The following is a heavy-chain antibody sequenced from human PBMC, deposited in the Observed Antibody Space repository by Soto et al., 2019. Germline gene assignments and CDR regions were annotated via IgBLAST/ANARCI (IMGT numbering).Heavy chain of an antibody. V-gene: IGHV3-23*01. CDR2: ISGSGGST. Sequence: EVQLLESGGGLVQPGGSLRLSCAASGFTFSSYAMSWVRQAPGKGLEWVSAISGSGGSTYYADSVKGRFTISRDNSKNTLYLQMNSLRAEDTAVYYCAKVFWTGRQYSSSSDPWGQGTLVTVSS. CDR1: GFTFSSYA. D-gene: IGHD6-6*01. CDR3: AKVFWTGRQYSSSSDP. J-gene: IGHJ5*02.